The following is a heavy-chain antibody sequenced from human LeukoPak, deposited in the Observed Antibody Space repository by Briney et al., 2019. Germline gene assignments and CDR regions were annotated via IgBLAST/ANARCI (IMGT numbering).Heavy chain of an antibody. CDR2: INPNSGGT. CDR3: ARDDAEMATPFDY. Sequence: ASVKVSCKASGYTFTGYYMHWVRQAPGQGLEWMGWINPNSGGTNYAQKFQGRVTMTRDTSTSTAYMELSRLRSDDTAVYYCARDDAEMATPFDYWGQGTLVTVSS. D-gene: IGHD5-24*01. V-gene: IGHV1-2*02. CDR1: GYTFTGYY. J-gene: IGHJ4*02.